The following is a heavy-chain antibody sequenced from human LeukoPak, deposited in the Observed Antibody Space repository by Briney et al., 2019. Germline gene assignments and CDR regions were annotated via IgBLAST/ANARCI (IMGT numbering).Heavy chain of an antibody. Sequence: PGGSLRLSCTASGFTFSAYPMTWVRQAPGKGLEWVSIISLDGSTEFYADSVKGRFTISRDTASNTMHLEMNNLRIEDTAVYYCMRDYMGWFDPWGQGSLATVSS. CDR1: GFTFSAYP. D-gene: IGHD3-10*01. CDR3: MRDYMGWFDP. V-gene: IGHV3-30-3*01. CDR2: ISLDGSTE. J-gene: IGHJ5*02.